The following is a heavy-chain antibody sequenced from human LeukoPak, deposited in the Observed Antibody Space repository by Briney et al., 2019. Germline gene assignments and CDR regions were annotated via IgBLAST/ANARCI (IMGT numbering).Heavy chain of an antibody. J-gene: IGHJ3*02. CDR1: GFTVRSNY. V-gene: IGHV3-66*01. CDR2: IYSGGSM. Sequence: GGSLRLSCAASGFTVRSNYMSWVRQAPGKGLEWVSVIYSGGSMYYADSVKGRFTISRDISKNTLYLQMNSLRAEDTAVYYCARDPQVTAIHDAFDIWGQGTMVTVSS. D-gene: IGHD2-21*02. CDR3: ARDPQVTAIHDAFDI.